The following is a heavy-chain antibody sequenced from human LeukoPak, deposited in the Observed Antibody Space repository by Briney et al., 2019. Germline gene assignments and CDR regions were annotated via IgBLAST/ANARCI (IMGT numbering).Heavy chain of an antibody. CDR2: IYYSGST. V-gene: IGHV4-59*01. CDR1: GGSISSYY. Sequence: PSETLSLTCTLSGGSISSYYWSWIRQPPGKGLEWIGYIYYSGSTKYNPSLKSRVTISVDTSKNQFSLKLSSVTAADTAVYYCARDERSRYYYMDVWGKGTTVTVSS. J-gene: IGHJ6*03. CDR3: ARDERSRYYYMDV.